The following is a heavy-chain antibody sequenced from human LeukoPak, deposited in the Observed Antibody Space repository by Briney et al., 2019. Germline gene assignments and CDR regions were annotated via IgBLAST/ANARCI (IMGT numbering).Heavy chain of an antibody. J-gene: IGHJ3*02. Sequence: PSETLSLTCTVSGGSISSYYWSWIRQPPGKGLEWIGEINHSGSTNYNPSLKSRVTISVDTSKNQFSLKLSSVTAADTAVYYCARGLNVGLYYDSSGYYIDAFDIWGQGTMVTVSS. CDR1: GGSISSYY. CDR2: INHSGST. D-gene: IGHD3-22*01. CDR3: ARGLNVGLYYDSSGYYIDAFDI. V-gene: IGHV4-34*01.